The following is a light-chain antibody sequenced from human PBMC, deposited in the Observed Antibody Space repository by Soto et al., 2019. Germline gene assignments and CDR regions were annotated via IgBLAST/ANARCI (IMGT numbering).Light chain of an antibody. CDR3: CSYAGRYIYV. V-gene: IGLV2-11*01. J-gene: IGLJ1*01. CDR1: SSDVGDYNY. CDR2: DVS. Sequence: QSALTQPRSVSGSPGQSVAISCTGTSSDVGDYNYVSWYQQHPGKAPKLIIFDVSKRPSGVPDRFSGSKSGNTASLTISGLQADDEADYYCCSYAGRYIYVFGTGTKVTVL.